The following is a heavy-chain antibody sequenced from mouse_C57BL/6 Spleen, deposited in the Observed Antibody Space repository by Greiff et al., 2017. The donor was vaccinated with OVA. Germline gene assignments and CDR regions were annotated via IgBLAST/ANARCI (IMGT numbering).Heavy chain of an antibody. D-gene: IGHD1-1*01. CDR3: ARSYGSTYAMDY. CDR2: IYHRSGNT. J-gene: IGHJ4*01. CDR1: GYTFTSYG. Sequence: QVHVKQSGAELARPGDSVKLSCKASGYTFTSYGISWVKQRTGQGLEWIGEIYHRSGNTYYNEKFKGKATLTADKSSSTAYMELRSLTSEDSAVYFCARSYGSTYAMDYWGQGTSVTVSS. V-gene: IGHV1-81*01.